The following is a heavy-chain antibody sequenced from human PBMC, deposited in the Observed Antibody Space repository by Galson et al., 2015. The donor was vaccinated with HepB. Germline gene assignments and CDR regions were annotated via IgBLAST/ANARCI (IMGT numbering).Heavy chain of an antibody. CDR2: TSANNGNT. V-gene: IGHV1-18*01. J-gene: IGHJ6*03. CDR1: GYTFTTYG. Sequence: SVKVSCKASGYTFTTYGISWVRRAPGQGLEWMGWTSANNGNTNYAQKLQDRVTMTTDTSTSTAYMEVRSLRSDDTAVYYCAREGVSTGYYNYYYYYMDVWGKGTTVIVSS. D-gene: IGHD3-9*01. CDR3: AREGVSTGYYNYYYYYMDV.